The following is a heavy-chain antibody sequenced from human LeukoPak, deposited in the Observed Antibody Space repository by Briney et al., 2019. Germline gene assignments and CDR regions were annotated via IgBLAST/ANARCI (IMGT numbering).Heavy chain of an antibody. Sequence: RSLRLSCAASGFNFNSYGMPWVRQAPGKGPEWVAVIWYDGSNKYYADSVKGRFTISRDNSKNTLYLQMNSLRAEDTAVYYCAKDSYYYYYMDVWGKGTTVTVSS. CDR3: AKDSYYYYYMDV. CDR2: IWYDGSNK. CDR1: GFNFNSYG. V-gene: IGHV3-33*06. J-gene: IGHJ6*03.